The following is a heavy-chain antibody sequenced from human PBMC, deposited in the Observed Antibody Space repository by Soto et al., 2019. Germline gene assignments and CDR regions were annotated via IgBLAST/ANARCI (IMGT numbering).Heavy chain of an antibody. V-gene: IGHV3-11*01. D-gene: IGHD3-22*01. CDR2: ISSSGSII. CDR3: TRDLGYYDSSGYFDF. CDR1: GFTFSDYY. J-gene: IGHJ4*02. Sequence: TVGSLRLSGAASGFTFSDYYMSWIRQAPGKGLEWVSYISSSGSIIYYADSVKGRFTISRDNAKNSLYLQMNSMRAEDRALYYCTRDLGYYDSSGYFDFWGQGTLVTVSS.